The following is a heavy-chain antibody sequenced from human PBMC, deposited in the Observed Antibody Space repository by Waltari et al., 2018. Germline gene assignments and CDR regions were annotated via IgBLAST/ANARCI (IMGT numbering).Heavy chain of an antibody. D-gene: IGHD5-12*01. CDR2: ISYHGSNK. CDR1: EFNFNNYA. Sequence: QMQLVESGGGVVQPGGSLRLSCRGSEFNFNNYAMQWVRQATGKGLEWVALISYHGSNKYYADSVRGRFGISRDTSKNTVDLQMDSVRHEDTAVYFCARGRSADGYITDLWGQGTLVTVSS. V-gene: IGHV3-30*09. CDR3: ARGRSADGYITDL. J-gene: IGHJ5*02.